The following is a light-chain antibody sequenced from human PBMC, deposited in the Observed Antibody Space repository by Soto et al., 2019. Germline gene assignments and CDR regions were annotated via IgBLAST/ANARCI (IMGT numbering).Light chain of an antibody. CDR1: HNIRTY. V-gene: IGKV1-39*01. Sequence: RITQSRSLLSAPVGDRVTRTGRTSHNIRTYLNSYQQKPGRAPKLLIHSASALPSGVPSRVSRSGSGTDFALTISSLQPADFVTYYCQEGYSTPITFGPGTQLEI. CDR2: SAS. CDR3: QEGYSTPIT. J-gene: IGKJ5*01.